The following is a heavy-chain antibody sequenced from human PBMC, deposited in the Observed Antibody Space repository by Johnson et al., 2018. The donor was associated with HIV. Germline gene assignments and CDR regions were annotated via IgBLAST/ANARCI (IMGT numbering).Heavy chain of an antibody. CDR1: GFTFSSYG. Sequence: QMLLVESGGGVVQPGRSLRLSCTASGFTFSSYGLHLVRQAPGKGLEWLAVISYDGRNKYYAASVKGRFTLPRANSKNTLYLQINSLRAEDTAVYYCAKDGGARGSSWYEGVFDIWGQGTMVTVSS. J-gene: IGHJ3*02. D-gene: IGHD6-13*01. CDR2: ISYDGRNK. V-gene: IGHV3-30*18. CDR3: AKDGGARGSSWYEGVFDI.